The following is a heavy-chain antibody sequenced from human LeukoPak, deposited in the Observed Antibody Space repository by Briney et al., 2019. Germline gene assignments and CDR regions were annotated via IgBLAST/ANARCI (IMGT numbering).Heavy chain of an antibody. CDR1: GGSISNFY. Sequence: PSETLSLTCTVSGGSISNFYWSWIRQSPGKGPEWIGYIHYSGSTNYNPSLKSRVTISVDTSKNQFSLKLSSVTAADTAVYYCARVVGVTNFDYWGQGTLVTVSS. V-gene: IGHV4-59*12. D-gene: IGHD4-17*01. J-gene: IGHJ4*02. CDR3: ARVVGVTNFDY. CDR2: IHYSGST.